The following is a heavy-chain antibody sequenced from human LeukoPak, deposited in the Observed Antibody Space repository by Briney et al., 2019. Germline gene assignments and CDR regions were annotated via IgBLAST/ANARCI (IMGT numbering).Heavy chain of an antibody. V-gene: IGHV3-23*01. J-gene: IGHJ4*02. CDR2: ISGSGGST. Sequence: GSLRLSCAASGFPFSSYAVSWVRQAPGKGLEWVLAISGSGGSTYYADSVKGRFTISRDNSKNTLYLQMNSLRAEDTAVYYCARTIAAAGRGDYWGQGTLVTVSS. CDR1: GFPFSSYA. D-gene: IGHD6-13*01. CDR3: ARTIAAAGRGDY.